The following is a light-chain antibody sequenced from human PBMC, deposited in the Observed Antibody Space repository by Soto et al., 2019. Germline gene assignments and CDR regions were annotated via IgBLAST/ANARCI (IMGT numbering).Light chain of an antibody. CDR1: QSIGNK. CDR3: QQYYSWPL. J-gene: IGKJ3*01. CDR2: DTS. Sequence: EIVMTQSPATLSVSPGEGATLSCRASQSIGNKLAWYQQKPGQPPSLLIYDTSTRAASVPARFGGSGSGPTIPLTLIRLQSEDFARYYCQQYYSWPLFGPGNKV. V-gene: IGKV3-15*01.